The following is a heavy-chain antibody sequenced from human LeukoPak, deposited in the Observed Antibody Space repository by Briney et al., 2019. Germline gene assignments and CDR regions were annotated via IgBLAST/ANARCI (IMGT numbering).Heavy chain of an antibody. CDR2: IIPIFGTA. CDR1: GGTFSSYA. V-gene: IGHV1-69*05. CDR3: ARQEGSTIVNFQH. D-gene: IGHD2/OR15-2a*01. J-gene: IGHJ1*01. Sequence: GSSVKVSCKASGGTFSSYAISWVRQAPGQGLEWMGGIIPIFGTANYAQKFQGRVTITTDESTSTAYMGLSSLRSEDTAVYYCARQEGSTIVNFQHWGQGTLVTVSS.